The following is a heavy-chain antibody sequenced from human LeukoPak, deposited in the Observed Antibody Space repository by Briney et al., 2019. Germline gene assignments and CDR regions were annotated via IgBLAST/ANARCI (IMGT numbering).Heavy chain of an antibody. CDR1: GGSFSGYY. D-gene: IGHD1-26*01. V-gene: IGHV4-34*01. J-gene: IGHJ4*02. CDR2: INHSGST. CDR3: AREKTSGSYWVDC. Sequence: KPSETLSLTCAVYGGSFSGYYWSWIRQPPGKGLEWIGEINHSGSTNYNPSLKSRVTISVDTSKNKFSLKLSSVTAADTAVYYCAREKTSGSYWVDCWGQGTLVTVSS.